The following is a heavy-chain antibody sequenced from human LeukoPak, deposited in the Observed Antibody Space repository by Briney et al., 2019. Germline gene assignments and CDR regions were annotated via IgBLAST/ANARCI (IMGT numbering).Heavy chain of an antibody. Sequence: SETLSLTCTVSGGSISSYYWSWIRQPPGKGLEWIGYIYYSGSTNYNPSLKSRVTISVDTSKSQFSLKLSSVTAADTAVYYCARGVLRYFDWFPYWFDPWGQGTLVTVSS. D-gene: IGHD3-9*01. J-gene: IGHJ5*02. V-gene: IGHV4-59*08. CDR1: GGSISSYY. CDR2: IYYSGST. CDR3: ARGVLRYFDWFPYWFDP.